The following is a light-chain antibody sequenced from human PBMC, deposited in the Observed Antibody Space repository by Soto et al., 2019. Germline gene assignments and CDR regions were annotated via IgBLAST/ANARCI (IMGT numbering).Light chain of an antibody. J-gene: IGLJ3*02. CDR1: SGHSNYA. V-gene: IGLV4-69*01. CDR2: VNSDGSH. Sequence: QPVLSQSPSASASLGASVKITCTLSSGHSNYAIAWHQQQPETGPRYLMKVNSDGSHTKADGIPDRFSGSSSGAERYLTISSLQSEDEADYYCQTWGSGIWVFGGGTQLTVL. CDR3: QTWGSGIWV.